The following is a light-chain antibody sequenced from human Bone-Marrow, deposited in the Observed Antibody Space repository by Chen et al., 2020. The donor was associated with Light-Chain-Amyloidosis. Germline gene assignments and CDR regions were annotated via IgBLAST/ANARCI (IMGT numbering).Light chain of an antibody. Sequence: SSVLTQPSSVSVAPGQKATLPRGGNNIGSTSVHWYQQTPGQAPLLVVYDDSHRPSGIPGRLSGSNSGNTATLTISRVEAGDEADYYCQVWDRSSDRPVFGGGTKLTVL. CDR2: DDS. CDR3: QVWDRSSDRPV. V-gene: IGLV3-21*02. CDR1: NIGSTS. J-gene: IGLJ3*02.